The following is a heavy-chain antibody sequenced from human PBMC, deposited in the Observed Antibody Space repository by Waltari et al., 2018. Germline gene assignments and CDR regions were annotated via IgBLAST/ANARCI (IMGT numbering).Heavy chain of an antibody. J-gene: IGHJ4*02. CDR1: GGSSGGYY. CDR2: INQIGNT. V-gene: IGHV4-34*01. D-gene: IGHD6-6*01. Sequence: QVQIQQWGAGLLKPLETLSLTCAVRGGSSGGYYWSWIRQTPGQGLEWLGEINQIGNTNYNPSLKSLVTISFDTSRTQFSLSLTSVTAADTALYYCATSKSAHPWTFDFWGQGTLVTVSS. CDR3: ATSKSAHPWTFDF.